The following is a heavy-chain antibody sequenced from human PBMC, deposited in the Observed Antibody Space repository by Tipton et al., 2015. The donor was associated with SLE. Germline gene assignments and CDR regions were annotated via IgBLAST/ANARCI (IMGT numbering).Heavy chain of an antibody. Sequence: QSGAEVKKPGSSVKVSCKASGDTFSSYDISWVRQAPGQGLEWMGGITPIFGTANYAQKFQGRVTITADESTSTAYMELSSLRSEDTAVYYCAKDPAALGPLTAYWGQGTLVTVSS. D-gene: IGHD2-21*02. CDR1: GDTFSSYD. V-gene: IGHV1-69*01. CDR3: AKDPAALGPLTAY. CDR2: ITPIFGTA. J-gene: IGHJ4*02.